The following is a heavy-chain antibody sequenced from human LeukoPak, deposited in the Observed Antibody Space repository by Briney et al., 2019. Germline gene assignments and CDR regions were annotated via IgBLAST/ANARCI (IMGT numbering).Heavy chain of an antibody. V-gene: IGHV3-48*03. D-gene: IGHD3-9*01. CDR1: GFTFSSYE. CDR2: ISSSGSTI. Sequence: GGSLRLSCAASGFTFSSYEMNWVRQAPGKGLEWVSYISSSGSTIYYADSVKGRFTISRDNAKNSLYLQMNSLRAEDTAVYHCARDRDWVTDYWGQGTLVTVSS. CDR3: ARDRDWVTDY. J-gene: IGHJ4*02.